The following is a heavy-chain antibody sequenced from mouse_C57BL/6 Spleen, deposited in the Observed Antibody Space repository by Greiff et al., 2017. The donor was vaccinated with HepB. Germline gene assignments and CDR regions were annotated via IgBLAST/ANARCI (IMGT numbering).Heavy chain of an antibody. CDR3: ARNEEGDGYYVYFDV. Sequence: QVQLKESGAELVKPGASVKLSCKASGYTFTEYTIHWVKQRSGQGLEWIGWFYPGSGSIKYNEKFKDKATLTADKSSSTVYMELSRLTSEDSAVYFCARNEEGDGYYVYFDVWGTGTTVTVSS. D-gene: IGHD2-3*01. CDR2: FYPGSGSI. J-gene: IGHJ1*03. V-gene: IGHV1-62-2*01. CDR1: GYTFTEYT.